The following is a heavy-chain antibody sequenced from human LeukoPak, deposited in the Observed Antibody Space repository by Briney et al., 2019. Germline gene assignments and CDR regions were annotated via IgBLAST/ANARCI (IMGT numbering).Heavy chain of an antibody. CDR2: INPNSGGT. CDR1: GYTFTGYY. D-gene: IGHD3-10*01. J-gene: IGHJ4*01. V-gene: IGHV1-2*02. Sequence: ASVKVSCKASGYTFTGYYMHWVRQAPGQGREWMGWINPNSGGTNYAQKFQSRVTMSRDTSISTAYMELSRLRSDDTAVYYCARLPYYYGSGSYFPLDYWGQGTLVTVSS. CDR3: ARLPYYYGSGSYFPLDY.